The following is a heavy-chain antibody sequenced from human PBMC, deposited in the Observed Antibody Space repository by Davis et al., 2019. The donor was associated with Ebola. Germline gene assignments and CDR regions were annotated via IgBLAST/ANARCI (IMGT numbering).Heavy chain of an antibody. CDR1: GFTFSSYA. CDR3: AKDTSNIWFDI. V-gene: IGHV3-64D*08. Sequence: GGSLRLSCSASGFTFSSYAMHWVRQAPGKGLESVSRISSNGETTYYAESVKGRFTISRDNSKNTLYLQMNSLRVEDTAIYYCAKDTSNIWFDIWGQGTMVTVSS. CDR2: ISSNGETT. D-gene: IGHD1-26*01. J-gene: IGHJ3*02.